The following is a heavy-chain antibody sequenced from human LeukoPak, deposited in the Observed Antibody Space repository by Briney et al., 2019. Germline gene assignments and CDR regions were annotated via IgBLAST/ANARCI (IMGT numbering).Heavy chain of an antibody. CDR1: GYTFTGYY. J-gene: IGHJ4*02. CDR3: ARKSIWSGYYYFDY. CDR2: INPNSGGT. V-gene: IGHV1-2*02. D-gene: IGHD3-3*01. Sequence: ASAKVSCKASGYTFTGYYMHWVRQAPGQGLEWMGWINPNSGGTNYAQKFQGRVTMTRDTSISTAYMELSRLRSDDTAVYYCARKSIWSGYYYFDYWGQGTLVTVSS.